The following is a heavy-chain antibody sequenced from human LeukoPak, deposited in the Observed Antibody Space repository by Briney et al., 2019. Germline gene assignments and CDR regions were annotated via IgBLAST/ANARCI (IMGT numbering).Heavy chain of an antibody. V-gene: IGHV4-34*01. Sequence: PSETLFLTCAVYGWSFSTYYWSWIRQSPGKGLEWIAEINHRGDTNYNPSVKSRVTISVDTSKNQISLKVSSLTAADTAVYYGAIGSTMWETGYFDYWGQGTLVTVSS. D-gene: IGHD1-26*01. J-gene: IGHJ4*03. CDR1: GWSFSTYY. CDR3: AIGSTMWETGYFDY. CDR2: INHRGDT.